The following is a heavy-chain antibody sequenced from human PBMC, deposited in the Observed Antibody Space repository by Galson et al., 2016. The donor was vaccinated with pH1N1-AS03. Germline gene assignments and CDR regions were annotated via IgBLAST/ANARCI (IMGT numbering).Heavy chain of an antibody. V-gene: IGHV3-30*01. D-gene: IGHD3-10*01. J-gene: IGHJ4*02. CDR1: GFTFSSFI. Sequence: SLRLSCAASGFTFSSFIMHWVRQAPGKGLEWVAAITYDGNYDSYAASVKGRFAVSRDNSKNTLHLQMNSLREEDTAVYYCATGWGSGIHMSTFNYWGKGTLVSGSS. CDR2: ITYDGNYD. CDR3: ATGWGSGIHMSTFNY.